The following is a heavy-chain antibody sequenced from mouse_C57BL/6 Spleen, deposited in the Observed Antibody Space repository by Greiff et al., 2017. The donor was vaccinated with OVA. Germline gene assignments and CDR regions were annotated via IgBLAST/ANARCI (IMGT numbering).Heavy chain of an antibody. J-gene: IGHJ3*01. CDR3: ARTGYYGSSYDEPPWFAY. V-gene: IGHV1-22*01. D-gene: IGHD1-1*01. CDR2: INPNNGGT. Sequence: VQLQQSGPELVKPGASVKMSCKASGYTFTDYNMHWVKQSHGKSLEWIGYINPNNGGTSYNQKFKGKATLTVNKSSSTAYMELRSLTSEDSAVYYCARTGYYGSSYDEPPWFAYWGQGTLVTVSA. CDR1: GYTFTDYN.